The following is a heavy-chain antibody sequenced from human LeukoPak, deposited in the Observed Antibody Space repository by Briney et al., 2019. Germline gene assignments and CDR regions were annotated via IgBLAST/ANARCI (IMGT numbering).Heavy chain of an antibody. Sequence: GGSLRLSCAASGLTFSSYWMHWVRQAPGKGLEWVSSITGDCKYITYADSVKGRFTISRDNAKNSLYLQVASLRGDDTATYYCAREGNDYYYDQWGQGTLVTVSP. J-gene: IGHJ4*02. CDR1: GLTFSSYW. D-gene: IGHD3-16*01. V-gene: IGHV3-21*01. CDR2: ITGDCKYI. CDR3: AREGNDYYYDQ.